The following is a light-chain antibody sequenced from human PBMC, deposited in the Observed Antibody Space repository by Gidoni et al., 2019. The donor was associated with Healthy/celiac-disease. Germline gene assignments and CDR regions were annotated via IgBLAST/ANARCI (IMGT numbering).Light chain of an antibody. CDR3: QQYGSSPGNT. J-gene: IGKJ2*01. CDR1: QSVSSSY. Sequence: EIVLTQSPGTLSLSPGESATLSCRASQSVSSSYLAWYQQKPGQAPRLLIYGASSRATGIPDSFSGSGSGTDFTLTISRLEPEDFAVYYCQQYGSSPGNTFGQGTKLEIK. V-gene: IGKV3-20*01. CDR2: GAS.